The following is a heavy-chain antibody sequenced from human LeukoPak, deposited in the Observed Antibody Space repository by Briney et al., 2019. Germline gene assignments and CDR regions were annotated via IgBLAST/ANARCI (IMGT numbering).Heavy chain of an antibody. D-gene: IGHD2-2*01. CDR1: GFTFSIYD. CDR2: ISNSGGRI. CDR3: ESDPAGHADH. V-gene: IGHV3-48*04. Sequence: GGSLRLSCAASGFTFSIYDMNWVRQAPGKGLEWISYISNSGGRIEYADSVKGRFTISRDNGKNSLYRHMNFLRVDHPAMYYCESDPAGHADHWGQGSLVTVPS. J-gene: IGHJ4*02.